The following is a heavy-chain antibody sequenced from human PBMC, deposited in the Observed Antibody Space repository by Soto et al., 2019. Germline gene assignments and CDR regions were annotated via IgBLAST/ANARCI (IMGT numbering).Heavy chain of an antibody. V-gene: IGHV3-21*01. CDR1: GFTFSSYS. CDR2: ISSSSSYI. D-gene: IGHD3-3*01. Sequence: GGSLRLSCAASGFTFSSYSMNWVRQAPGKGLEWVSSISSSSSYIYYADSVKGRFTISRDNAKNSLYLQMNSLRAEDTAVYYCARSHTRGTDYDFWSGYYSGAFDIWGQGTMVTVSS. CDR3: ARSHTRGTDYDFWSGYYSGAFDI. J-gene: IGHJ3*02.